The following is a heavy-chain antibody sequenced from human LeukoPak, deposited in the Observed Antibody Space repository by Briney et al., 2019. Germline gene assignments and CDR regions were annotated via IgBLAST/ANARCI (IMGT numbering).Heavy chain of an antibody. J-gene: IGHJ4*02. V-gene: IGHV3-33*01. CDR3: ARGAYAAAAGFDY. Sequence: GKSLRLSCAASGFTFSSYGMHWVRQAPGKGLEWVAIIWSDGSNKYYADSVKGRFTISRGNSKNTMYLQMNSLRVEDTAVYYCARGAYAAAAGFDYWGQGTLVSVSS. D-gene: IGHD6-13*01. CDR1: GFTFSSYG. CDR2: IWSDGSNK.